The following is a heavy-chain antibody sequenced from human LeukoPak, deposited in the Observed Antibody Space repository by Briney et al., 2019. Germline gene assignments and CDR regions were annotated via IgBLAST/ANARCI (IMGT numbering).Heavy chain of an antibody. CDR3: ARANMITFGGVIVLDAFDI. V-gene: IGHV1-18*01. CDR1: GYTFPSYG. D-gene: IGHD3-16*02. Sequence: GASVKVSCKASGYTFPSYGINCVRQAPGQGLEWMGWISAYNGNTKYAQKRQGRVTMTTDTSTSRADMELRRPRSDDTAVYYCARANMITFGGVIVLDAFDIWGQGTMVTVSS. CDR2: ISAYNGNT. J-gene: IGHJ3*02.